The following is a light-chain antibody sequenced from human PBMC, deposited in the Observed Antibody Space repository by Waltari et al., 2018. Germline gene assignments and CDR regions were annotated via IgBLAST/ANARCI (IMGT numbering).Light chain of an antibody. Sequence: QSALTQPPSASGSPGQTVTISCTATRSDVAAYNYVSWYQQHPGKAPKLMIYEVTKRPSGVPDRFSGSKSGNTASLTVSGLQAEDEADYYCSSHVVFGGGTKLTVL. J-gene: IGLJ3*02. CDR2: EVT. CDR3: SSHVV. CDR1: RSDVAAYNY. V-gene: IGLV2-8*01.